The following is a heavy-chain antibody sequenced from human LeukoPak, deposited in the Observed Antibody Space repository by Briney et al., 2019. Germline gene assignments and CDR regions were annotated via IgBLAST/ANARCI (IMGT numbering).Heavy chain of an antibody. CDR1: GGSFNGYY. CDR2: INHSGST. Sequence: SETLSLTCAVYGGSFNGYYWSWIRHPPGKGREWIGEINHSGSTNYNPSLKSRVTISVDTSKNQSSLELSPVTGGDPAVYYCGTRHWGYSVWGQGTLFTVSS. CDR3: GTRHWGYSV. V-gene: IGHV4-34*01. D-gene: IGHD2-21*01. J-gene: IGHJ4*02.